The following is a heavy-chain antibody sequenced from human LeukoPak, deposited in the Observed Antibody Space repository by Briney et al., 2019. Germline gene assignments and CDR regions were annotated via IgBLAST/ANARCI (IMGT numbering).Heavy chain of an antibody. D-gene: IGHD5-12*01. V-gene: IGHV3-33*01. CDR1: GFIFSSYG. J-gene: IGHJ5*02. CDR3: ARDYFGYSGYDP. Sequence: PGRSLRLSCAASGFIFSSYGMHWVRQAPGKGLEWVAVTWYDGSNKYYADAVKGRFTISRDNSKNTLYLQMNSLRAEDTAVYYCARDYFGYSGYDPTGQGTLVTVSS. CDR2: TWYDGSNK.